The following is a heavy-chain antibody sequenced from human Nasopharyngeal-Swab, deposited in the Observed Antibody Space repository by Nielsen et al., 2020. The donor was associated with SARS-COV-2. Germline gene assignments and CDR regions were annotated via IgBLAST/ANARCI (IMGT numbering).Heavy chain of an antibody. Sequence: GKGLEWIGRIYTSGSTNYNPSLKSRVTISVDTSKNQFSLKLSSVTAADTAVYYCARGITTLHYYYYMDVWGKGTTVTVSS. CDR3: ARGITTLHYYYYMDV. CDR2: IYTSGST. D-gene: IGHD3-10*01. J-gene: IGHJ6*03. V-gene: IGHV4-61*02.